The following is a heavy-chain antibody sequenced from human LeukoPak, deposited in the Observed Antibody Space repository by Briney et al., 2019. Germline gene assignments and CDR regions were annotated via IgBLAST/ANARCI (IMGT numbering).Heavy chain of an antibody. CDR2: ISGSGGST. CDR1: GFTFSSYA. CDR3: AKEGYDFWSGYYRYYYYYYMDV. Sequence: GESLRLSCAASGFTFSSYAMSWVRQAPGKGLEWVSAISGSGGSTYYADSVKGRFTISRDNSKNTLYLQMNSLRAEDTAVYYCAKEGYDFWSGYYRYYYYYYMDVWGKGTTVTVSS. D-gene: IGHD3-3*01. V-gene: IGHV3-23*01. J-gene: IGHJ6*03.